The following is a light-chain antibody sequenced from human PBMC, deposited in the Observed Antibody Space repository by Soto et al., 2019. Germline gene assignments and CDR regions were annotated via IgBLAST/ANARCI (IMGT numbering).Light chain of an antibody. CDR2: EGS. J-gene: IGLJ2*01. CDR3: CSYVGSSTLV. V-gene: IGLV2-23*01. Sequence: QSVLTQPASVSGSPGQSITISCTGTSTDFGSYNLVSWYQQHPGKAPKLMIYEGSRRPSGVSNRFSGSKSGNTASLTISGLQAEDEADYYCCSYVGSSTLVFGGGTKVTVL. CDR1: STDFGSYNL.